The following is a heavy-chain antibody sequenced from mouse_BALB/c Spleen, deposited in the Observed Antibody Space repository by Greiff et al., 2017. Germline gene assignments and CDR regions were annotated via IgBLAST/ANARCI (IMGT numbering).Heavy chain of an antibody. V-gene: IGHV5-6-5*01. CDR3: ARRDYDGRSYAMDY. CDR2: ISSGGST. Sequence: EVKLVESGGGLVKPGGSLKLSCAASGFTFSSYTMSWVRQTPEKRLEWVASISSGGSTYYPDSVKGRFTISRDNARNILYLQMSSLRSEDTAMYYCARRDYDGRSYAMDYWGQGTSVTVSS. J-gene: IGHJ4*01. D-gene: IGHD2-4*01. CDR1: GFTFSSYT.